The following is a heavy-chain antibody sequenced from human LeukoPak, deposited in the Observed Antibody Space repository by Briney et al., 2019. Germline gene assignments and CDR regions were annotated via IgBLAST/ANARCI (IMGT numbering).Heavy chain of an antibody. CDR3: ARDPSGYDFWDY. D-gene: IGHD5-12*01. Sequence: GGSLRLSCAASGFTFSSYSMNWVRQAPGKGLEWVSSISSSSSSYIYYADSLKGRFTISRDNAKNSLYLQMNSLRAEDTAVYYCARDPSGYDFWDYWGQGTLVTVSS. CDR1: GFTFSSYS. V-gene: IGHV3-21*01. J-gene: IGHJ4*02. CDR2: ISSSSSSYI.